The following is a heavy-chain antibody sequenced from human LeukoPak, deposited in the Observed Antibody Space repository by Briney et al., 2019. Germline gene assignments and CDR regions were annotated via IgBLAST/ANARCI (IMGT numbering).Heavy chain of an antibody. J-gene: IGHJ6*02. CDR2: VSTTGNTX. CDR1: EFTFSDFY. CDR3: ARGDGSYYYGMDV. V-gene: IGHV3-11*01. Sequence: GGSLRLSCAAAEFTFSDFYMRWIRQAPGKGLXXXSYVSTTGNTXXXXDXXXXXFAISRDNAKNSLYLQMSSLRAEDTAVYYCARGDGSYYYGMDVWGQGTTVTVSS.